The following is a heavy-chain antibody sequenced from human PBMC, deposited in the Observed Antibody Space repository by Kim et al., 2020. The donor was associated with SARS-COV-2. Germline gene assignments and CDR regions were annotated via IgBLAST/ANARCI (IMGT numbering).Heavy chain of an antibody. D-gene: IGHD5-18*01. J-gene: IGHJ1*01. Sequence: GGSLRLSCAASGFTFSSYGMHWVRQAPGKGLEWVAVISYDGSNKYYADSVKGRFTISRDNSKNTLYLQMNSLRAEDTAVYYCAKKDTSGYSYGEESYFQHGGQGTLVTVSS. CDR3: AKKDTSGYSYGEESYFQH. V-gene: IGHV3-30*18. CDR1: GFTFSSYG. CDR2: ISYDGSNK.